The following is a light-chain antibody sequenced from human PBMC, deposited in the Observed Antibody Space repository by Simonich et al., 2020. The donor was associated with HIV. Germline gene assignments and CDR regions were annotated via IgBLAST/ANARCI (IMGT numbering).Light chain of an antibody. V-gene: IGKV1-5*03. J-gene: IGKJ1*01. CDR2: KAS. CDR1: QSISSW. CDR3: QQYNSYPWT. Sequence: DIQMTQSSSILSASVGDRVTIACRASQSISSWLAWYQQKPGKAPKLLIYKASSLESGVPSRFSGSGSGTEFTLTISSLQPDDFATYYCQQYNSYPWTFGQGTKVEIK.